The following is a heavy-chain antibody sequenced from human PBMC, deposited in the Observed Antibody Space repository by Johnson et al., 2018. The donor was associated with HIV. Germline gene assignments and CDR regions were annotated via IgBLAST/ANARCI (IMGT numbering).Heavy chain of an antibody. CDR2: IRYDGSNK. D-gene: IGHD3-22*01. V-gene: IGHV3-30*02. CDR3: AKDVGNYWPDSFDI. J-gene: IGHJ3*02. Sequence: QVLLVESGGGLVQPGGSLRLSCAASGLTFSTSWMNWVRQAPGKGLEWVAFIRYDGSNKYYADSVKGRFTISRDKSENTLYLQMNSLRDEDTAVYYCAKDVGNYWPDSFDIWGQGTMVTVSS. CDR1: GLTFSTSW.